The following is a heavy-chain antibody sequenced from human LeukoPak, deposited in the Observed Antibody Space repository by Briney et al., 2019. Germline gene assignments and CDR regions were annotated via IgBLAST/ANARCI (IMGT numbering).Heavy chain of an antibody. CDR1: GFAVSSNY. Sequence: GGSLRLSCAASGFAVSSNYMSWVRQAPGKGLEWVSGIYSGGSTYYADSVKGRFTISRDNSKNTLYLQMNSLRAEDTAVYYCARVRSYSSGDYDYWGQGTLDTVSS. D-gene: IGHD6-19*01. CDR2: IYSGGST. J-gene: IGHJ4*02. V-gene: IGHV3-53*01. CDR3: ARVRSYSSGDYDY.